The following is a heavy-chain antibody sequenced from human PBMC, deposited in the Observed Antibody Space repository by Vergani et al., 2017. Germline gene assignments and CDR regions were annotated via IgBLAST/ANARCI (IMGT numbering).Heavy chain of an antibody. CDR1: GGSISSSSYY. D-gene: IGHD2-21*02. CDR2: IYYSGST. CDR3: ARHLGIVVVTATLGIDY. Sequence: QLQLQESGPGLVKPSETLSLTCTVSGGSISSSSYYWGWIRQPPGKGLEWVGSIYYSGSTYYNPSLTSRVTISVDTSKNQFALKLSSVTAADTAVYYCARHLGIVVVTATLGIDYWGQGTLVTVSS. V-gene: IGHV4-39*01. J-gene: IGHJ4*02.